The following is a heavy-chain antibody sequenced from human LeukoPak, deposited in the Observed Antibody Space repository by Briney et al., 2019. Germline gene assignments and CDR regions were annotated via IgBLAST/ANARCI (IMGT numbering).Heavy chain of an antibody. J-gene: IGHJ4*02. CDR1: GGSFSGYY. CDR3: ARPLLWFGEWTDY. Sequence: SETLSLTCAVYGGSFSGYYWSWIRQPPGKGLEWIGEINHSGSTNYNPSLKSRVTISVDTSKNQFSLKLSSVTAADTAVYYCARPLLWFGEWTDYWGQGTLVTVSS. D-gene: IGHD3-10*01. V-gene: IGHV4-34*01. CDR2: INHSGST.